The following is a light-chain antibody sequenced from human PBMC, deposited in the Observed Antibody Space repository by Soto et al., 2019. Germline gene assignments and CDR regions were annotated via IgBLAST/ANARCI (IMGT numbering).Light chain of an antibody. V-gene: IGKV3-15*01. CDR2: YAS. J-gene: IGKJ3*01. CDR1: ESVHSN. CDR3: QHYSNWAPT. Sequence: EMVMTQSPATLSVSPGERVTLSCRASESVHSNLAWYQQKPGQGPSLLIYYASTRVTGVPVRLSGSGSGTEFTLTISRLQSEDLGVYYCQHYSNWAPTFGPGTKGEFK.